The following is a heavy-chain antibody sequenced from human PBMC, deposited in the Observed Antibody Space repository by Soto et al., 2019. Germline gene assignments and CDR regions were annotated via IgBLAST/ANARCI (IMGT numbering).Heavy chain of an antibody. Sequence: SETRSLTCTVSGGSVRSSNYCWAWIRQPPGQGLDWIESTPYGANPYSIPSLKALLTISVETSITQTSQCLSSLTVADTAIYSRTHGNICSGGCYKYFFSWLEKWGQGTSATVFS. V-gene: IGHV4-39*01. CDR2: TPYGANP. J-gene: IGHJ6*01. D-gene: IGHD3-10*02. CDR1: GGSVRSSNYC. CDR3: THGNICSGGCYKYFFSWLEK.